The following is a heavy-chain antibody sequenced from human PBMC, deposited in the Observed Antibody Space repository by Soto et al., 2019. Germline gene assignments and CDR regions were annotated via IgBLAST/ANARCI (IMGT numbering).Heavy chain of an antibody. Sequence: ASVKVSCKVSGYTLTELSMHWVRQAPGKGLEWMGGFDPEDGETIYAQKFQGRVTMTEDTSTDTAYMELSSLRSEDTAVYYCAMMAMGRGVINYYYYGMDVWGQGTTVTVSS. CDR3: AMMAMGRGVINYYYYGMDV. CDR1: GYTLTELS. J-gene: IGHJ6*02. CDR2: FDPEDGET. V-gene: IGHV1-24*01. D-gene: IGHD3-10*01.